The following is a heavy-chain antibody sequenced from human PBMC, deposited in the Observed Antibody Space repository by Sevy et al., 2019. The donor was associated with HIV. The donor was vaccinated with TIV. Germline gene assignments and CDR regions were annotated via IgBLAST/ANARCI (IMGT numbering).Heavy chain of an antibody. D-gene: IGHD3-22*01. Sequence: GGSLRLSCAASGFTFSSYWMSWVRQAPGKGLEWVANIKQDGSEKYYVDSVKGRFTISRDNAKNSLYLQMNSLRAEDTAVYYCARGGDSGGYSTLTFDYWGQGTLVTVSS. CDR2: IKQDGSEK. CDR3: ARGGDSGGYSTLTFDY. V-gene: IGHV3-7*01. CDR1: GFTFSSYW. J-gene: IGHJ4*02.